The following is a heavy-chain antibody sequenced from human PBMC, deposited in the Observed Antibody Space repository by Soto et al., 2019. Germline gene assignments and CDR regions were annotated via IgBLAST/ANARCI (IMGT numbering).Heavy chain of an antibody. D-gene: IGHD6-13*01. CDR2: IFYAGNT. CDR1: GGSISSSRSY. J-gene: IGHJ5*02. V-gene: IGHV4-39*01. CDR3: ARQAAAPGIDLWFDP. Sequence: SETLSLTCNVSGGSISSSRSYWAWFRQPPGKELEWIANIFYAGNTYYNPSLKSRVTVSVDTSKNQFSLKLDSVTAADTAVYYCARQAAAPGIDLWFDPWGQGTLVTISS.